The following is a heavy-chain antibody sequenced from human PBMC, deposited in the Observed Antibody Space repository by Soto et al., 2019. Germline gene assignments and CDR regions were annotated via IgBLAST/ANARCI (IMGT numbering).Heavy chain of an antibody. CDR1: GFTFSNYW. J-gene: IGHJ5*02. Sequence: GGSLRLSCAASGFTFSNYWMHWVRQAPGKGLMWVSRINTDGSRTTYADSVQGRFAISRDNAKNTLYLQMNSLRAEDTAVYYCARVKSGSYDWFDPWGQGTLVTSPQ. CDR3: ARVKSGSYDWFDP. V-gene: IGHV3-74*01. CDR2: INTDGSRT. D-gene: IGHD3-10*01.